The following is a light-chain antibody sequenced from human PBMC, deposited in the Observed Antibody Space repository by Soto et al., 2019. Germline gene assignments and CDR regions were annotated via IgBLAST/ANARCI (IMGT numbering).Light chain of an antibody. CDR1: QSISSW. CDR2: AAS. CDR3: QQFIDGWT. Sequence: IPSTPNHYTPSASVGDRVTNTCRASQSISSWLAWYQQKPGKAPKLLIYAASTLQSGVPSRFSGSGSGTDFTLTISCLQSEDFATYYCQQFIDGWTFGQGTKVDIK. J-gene: IGKJ1*01. V-gene: IGKV1-5*01.